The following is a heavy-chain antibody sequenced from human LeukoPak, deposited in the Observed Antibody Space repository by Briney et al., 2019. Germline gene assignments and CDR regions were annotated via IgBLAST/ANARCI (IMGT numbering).Heavy chain of an antibody. CDR2: IYYSGNT. CDR3: ARRYYDSSGYFNWFDP. J-gene: IGHJ5*02. CDR1: GGSISSGDYY. D-gene: IGHD3-22*01. Sequence: SETLSLTCTVSGGSISSGDYYWSWIRQPPGKGLEWIGYIYYSGNTYYSPSLKSRVTISVDTSKNQFSLKLSSVTAADTAVYYCARRYYDSSGYFNWFDPWGQGTLVTVSS. V-gene: IGHV4-30-4*01.